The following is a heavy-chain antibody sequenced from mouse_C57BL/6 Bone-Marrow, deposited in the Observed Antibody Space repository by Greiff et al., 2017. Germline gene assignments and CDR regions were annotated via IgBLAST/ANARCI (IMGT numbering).Heavy chain of an antibody. CDR3: AGYYYGSSYRGYFDV. D-gene: IGHD1-1*01. CDR1: GYTFTSYW. Sequence: VQLQQPGAELVMPGASVKLSCKASGYTFTSYWMHWVKQRPGQGLEWIGEIDPSDSYTNYNQKFKGKSTLTVDKSSSTAYMQLSSLTSEDSAVYYWAGYYYGSSYRGYFDVWGTGTTVTVSS. J-gene: IGHJ1*03. CDR2: IDPSDSYT. V-gene: IGHV1-69*01.